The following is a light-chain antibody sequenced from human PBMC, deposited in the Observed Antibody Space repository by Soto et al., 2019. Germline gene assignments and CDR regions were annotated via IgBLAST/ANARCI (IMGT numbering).Light chain of an antibody. CDR2: GAS. CDR1: QSVSSN. Sequence: IERMMSTTAKSLYPGERATLSCSASQSVSSNLAWYQQKPGQAPRLLIYGASARATGIPARFSGSGSGTEFTLTISCLQSEDFAVYYCQQYNNWPPITFAQGTRLEIK. CDR3: QQYNNWPPIT. J-gene: IGKJ5*01. V-gene: IGKV3-15*01.